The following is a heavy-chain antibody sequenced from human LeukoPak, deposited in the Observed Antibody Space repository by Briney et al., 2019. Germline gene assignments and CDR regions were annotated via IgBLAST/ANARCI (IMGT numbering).Heavy chain of an antibody. Sequence: GGSLRLSCAASGFTFSSYSMNWVRQAPGKGLEWVSSISSSSSYIYYADSVKGRFTTSRDNAKNSLYLQMNSLRAEDTAVYYCARDVPWFGDPLWGQGTLVTVSS. J-gene: IGHJ4*02. CDR1: GFTFSSYS. V-gene: IGHV3-21*01. CDR3: ARDVPWFGDPL. D-gene: IGHD3-10*01. CDR2: ISSSSSYI.